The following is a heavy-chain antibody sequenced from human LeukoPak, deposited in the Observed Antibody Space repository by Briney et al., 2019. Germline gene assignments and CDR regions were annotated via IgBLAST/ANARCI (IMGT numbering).Heavy chain of an antibody. CDR1: GFTFSSYG. V-gene: IGHV3-33*06. Sequence: PGRSLRLSCAASGFTFSSYGMHWVRQAPGKGLEWVAVIWYDGSNKYYADSVKGRFTISRDNSKNTLYLQMNSLRAEDTAVYYCAKGRVPAAQAWFDSWGQGTLVTVSS. D-gene: IGHD2-2*01. CDR3: AKGRVPAAQAWFDS. CDR2: IWYDGSNK. J-gene: IGHJ5*01.